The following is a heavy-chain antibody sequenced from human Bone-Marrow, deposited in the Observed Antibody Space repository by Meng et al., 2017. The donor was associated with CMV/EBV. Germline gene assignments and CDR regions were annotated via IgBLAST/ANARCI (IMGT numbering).Heavy chain of an antibody. CDR1: GYTFTGYY. D-gene: IGHD2-2*01. CDR3: ARYRSTSFWGVDV. CDR2: INPNSGGT. J-gene: IGHJ6*02. Sequence: KASGYTFTGYYMHWVRQAPGQGLEWMGWINPNSGGTNYAQKFQGRVTMTRDTSISTAYMELSRLRSDDTAVYYCARYRSTSFWGVDVWGQGTTVTVSS. V-gene: IGHV1-2*02.